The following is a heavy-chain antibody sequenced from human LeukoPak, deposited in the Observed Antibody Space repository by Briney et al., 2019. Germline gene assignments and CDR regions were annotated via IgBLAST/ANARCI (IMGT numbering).Heavy chain of an antibody. CDR1: GYIFTNYY. CDR2: INPNSGGT. D-gene: IGHD3-22*01. V-gene: IGHV1-2*02. Sequence: ASVKVSCKASGYIFTNYYIHWVRQAPGQGLEWMGWINPNSGGTNYAQKFQGRVTMTRDTSISTAYMDLSRLRSDDTAVYYCARAGVWDYSDSSGYHNAAFDIWGQGTMVTVSS. CDR3: ARAGVWDYSDSSGYHNAAFDI. J-gene: IGHJ3*02.